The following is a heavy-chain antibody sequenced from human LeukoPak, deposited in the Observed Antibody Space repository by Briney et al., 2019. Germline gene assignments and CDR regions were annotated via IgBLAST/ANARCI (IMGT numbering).Heavy chain of an antibody. CDR2: INANSGTT. V-gene: IGHV3-23*01. Sequence: GGSLRLSCTASGFAFSVYAMSWLRQPPGKGLEWVSTINANSGTTSYAASVKGRFTISRDNSKNTLYMQMNSLRAEDTAVYYCAKGNSGWYDYWGQGTLVTVSS. CDR3: AKGNSGWYDY. D-gene: IGHD6-19*01. CDR1: GFAFSVYA. J-gene: IGHJ4*02.